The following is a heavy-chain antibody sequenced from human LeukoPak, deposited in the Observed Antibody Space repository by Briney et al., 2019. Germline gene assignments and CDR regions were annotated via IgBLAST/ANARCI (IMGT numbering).Heavy chain of an antibody. CDR1: GGSFSSGDYY. D-gene: IGHD6-13*01. J-gene: IGHJ5*02. CDR3: ARDLSAAAGSGHWFDP. V-gene: IGHV4-30-4*01. CDR2: IYYSGST. Sequence: SQTLSLTCTVPGGSFSSGDYYWSWIRQPPGKGLEWIGYIYYSGSTYYNPSLKSRVTISVDTSKNQFSLKLRSVTAADTAVYYCARDLSAAAGSGHWFDPWGQGTLVTVSS.